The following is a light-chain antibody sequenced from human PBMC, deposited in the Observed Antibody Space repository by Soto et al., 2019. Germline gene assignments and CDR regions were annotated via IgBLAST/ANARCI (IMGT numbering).Light chain of an antibody. Sequence: QSALTQPASVSGSPGQSITISCTGTSSDVGGYNYVSWYQQHPGKAPKLMIYDVNNRPSGVSNRFSVSKSGNTASLTISGLQAEDEADYYCSSYTGGSTDVVFGGGTKVTVL. CDR3: SSYTGGSTDVV. CDR2: DVN. V-gene: IGLV2-14*01. J-gene: IGLJ2*01. CDR1: SSDVGGYNY.